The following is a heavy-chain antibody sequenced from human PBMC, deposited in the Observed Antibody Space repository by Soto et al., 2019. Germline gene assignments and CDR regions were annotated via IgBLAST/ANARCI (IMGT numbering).Heavy chain of an antibody. CDR2: VYHSGST. D-gene: IGHD1-1*01. J-gene: IGHJ4*02. CDR1: GGSISTSNW. CDR3: ARTSTSGPRFDY. V-gene: IGHV4-4*02. Sequence: QVQLQESGPGLVKPSGTLSLTCAVSGGSISTSNWWSWVRQPPGKGLEWIGEVYHSGSTNYNPSFQGRVAMSGDRPKNQFSLKLTSVTAADTALYYCARTSTSGPRFDYWGQGSLVTVSS.